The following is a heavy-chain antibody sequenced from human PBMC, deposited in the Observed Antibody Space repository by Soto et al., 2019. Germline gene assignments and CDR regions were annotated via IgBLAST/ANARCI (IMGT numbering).Heavy chain of an antibody. J-gene: IGHJ5*02. CDR2: IIPIFGTA. D-gene: IGHD1-26*01. CDR1: GGTFSSYA. CDR3: AGDVRLVGAIPYNWFDP. Sequence: GASVKVSCKASGGTFSSYAISWVRQAPGQGLEWMGGIIPIFGTANYAQKFQGRVTITADKSTSTAYMELSSLRSEDTAVYYCAGDVRLVGAIPYNWFDPWGQGTLVTVSS. V-gene: IGHV1-69*06.